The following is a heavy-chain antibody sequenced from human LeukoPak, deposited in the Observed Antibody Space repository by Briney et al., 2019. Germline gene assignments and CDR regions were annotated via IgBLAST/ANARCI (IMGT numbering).Heavy chain of an antibody. J-gene: IGHJ4*02. D-gene: IGHD6-13*01. CDR1: GYTFTGYY. CDR3: ARDKSGNSGWYSYFNY. CDR2: INPNSGGT. Sequence: ASVKVSCKASGYTFTGYYMHWVRQAPGQGLEWMGWINPNSGGTNYAQKFQGRVTMTRDTSISTAYMELSRLRSDDTAVYYCARDKSGNSGWYSYFNYWGQGTLVTVSS. V-gene: IGHV1-2*02.